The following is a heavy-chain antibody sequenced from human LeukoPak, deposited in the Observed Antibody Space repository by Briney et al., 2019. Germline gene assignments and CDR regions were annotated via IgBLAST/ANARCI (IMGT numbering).Heavy chain of an antibody. CDR3: ARILYYYHGMDV. V-gene: IGHV1-8*01. CDR1: GYTFTSYD. Sequence: ASVKVSCKASGYTFTSYDFNWVRQATGQRPEWMGWMSPNSGDTGYAQKFQDRVTMTRNTSISTAYMELSSLRSDDTAVYYCARILYYYHGMDVWGQGTTVTVSS. J-gene: IGHJ6*02. CDR2: MSPNSGDT.